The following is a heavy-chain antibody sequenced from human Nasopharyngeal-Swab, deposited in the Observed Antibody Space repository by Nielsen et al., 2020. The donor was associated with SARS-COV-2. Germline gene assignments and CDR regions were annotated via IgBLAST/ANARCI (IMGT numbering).Heavy chain of an antibody. CDR3: ARQERQWLELQPHYFDY. D-gene: IGHD6-19*01. J-gene: IGHJ4*02. V-gene: IGHV4-39*01. Sequence: SETLSLTCTVSGGSISSSSYYWGWIRQPPGKGLEWIGEINHSGSTNYNPSLKSRVTISVDTSKNQFSLKLSSVTAADTAVYYCARQERQWLELQPHYFDYWGQGTLVTVSS. CDR2: INHSGST. CDR1: GGSISSSSYY.